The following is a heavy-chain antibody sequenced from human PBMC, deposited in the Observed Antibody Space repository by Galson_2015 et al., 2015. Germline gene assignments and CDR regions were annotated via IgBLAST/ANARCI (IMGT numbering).Heavy chain of an antibody. D-gene: IGHD3-10*01. V-gene: IGHV3-33*01. CDR3: ATLWFGDPQEI. Sequence: SLRLSCAASGFTFSSYGMHWVRQAPGKGLEWVAVIWYDGSNKYYADSVKGRFTISRDNSKNTLYLQMNSLRAEDTAVYYCATLWFGDPQEIWGQGTMVTVSS. CDR1: GFTFSSYG. CDR2: IWYDGSNK. J-gene: IGHJ3*02.